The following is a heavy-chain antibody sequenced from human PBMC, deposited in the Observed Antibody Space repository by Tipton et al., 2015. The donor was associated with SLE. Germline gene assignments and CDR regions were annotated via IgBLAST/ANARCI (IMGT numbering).Heavy chain of an antibody. CDR2: IYTSGST. CDR1: GGSISSHY. J-gene: IGHJ4*02. V-gene: IGHV4-4*08. Sequence: TLSLTCTVSGGSISSHYWSWIRQPPGKGLEWIGYIYTSGSTNYNPSLKSRVTISVDTSKNQFSLKLSSVTAADTAVYYCARGVVVVAATYPYYFDYWGQGTLVTVSS. CDR3: ARGVVVVAATYPYYFDY. D-gene: IGHD2-15*01.